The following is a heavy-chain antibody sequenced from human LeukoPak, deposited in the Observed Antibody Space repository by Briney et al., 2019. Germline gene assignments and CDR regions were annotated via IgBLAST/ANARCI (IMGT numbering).Heavy chain of an antibody. CDR2: IYYSGST. CDR1: GGSISSSSCY. CDR3: ARHLYSSSMYGWFDP. Sequence: PSETLSLTCTVSGGSISSSSCYWGWIRQPPGKGLEWIGSIYYSGSTYYNPSLKSRVTISVDTSKNQFSLKLSSVTAADTAVYYCARHLYSSSMYGWFDPWGQGTLATVSS. D-gene: IGHD6-13*01. J-gene: IGHJ5*02. V-gene: IGHV4-39*01.